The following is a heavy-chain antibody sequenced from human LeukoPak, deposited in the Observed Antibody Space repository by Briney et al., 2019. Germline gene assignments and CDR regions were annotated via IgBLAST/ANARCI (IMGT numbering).Heavy chain of an antibody. D-gene: IGHD3-22*01. J-gene: IGHJ4*02. CDR2: IYHSGST. V-gene: IGHV4-38-2*02. CDR3: ARLNPHSSGFDY. Sequence: PSETLSLTCTVSGYSISSGYYWGWIRQPPGKGLEWIGSIYHSGSTYYNPSLKSRVTISVDTSKNQFSLKLSSVTAADTAVYYCARLNPHSSGFDYWGQGTLVTVSS. CDR1: GYSISSGYY.